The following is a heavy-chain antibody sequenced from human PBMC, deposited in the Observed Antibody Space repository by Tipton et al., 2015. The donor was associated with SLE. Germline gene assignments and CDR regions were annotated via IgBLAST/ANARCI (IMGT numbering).Heavy chain of an antibody. V-gene: IGHV3-49*04. Sequence: SLRLSCTVSGFFFGDYAMSWVRQAPGKGLEWVGFIRSEAYGGTTEYAASVKGRFTISRDDSKSIAYLQMNSLKIEDTAVYYCTRGILYFDYWGQGTLVTVSS. D-gene: IGHD5-18*01. CDR3: TRGILYFDY. J-gene: IGHJ4*02. CDR1: GFFFGDYA. CDR2: IRSEAYGGTT.